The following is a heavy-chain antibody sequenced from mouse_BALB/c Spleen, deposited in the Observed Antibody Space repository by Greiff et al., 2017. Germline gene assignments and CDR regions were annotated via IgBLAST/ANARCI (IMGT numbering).Heavy chain of an antibody. CDR2: IDPANGNT. D-gene: IGHD1-1*01. V-gene: IGHV14-3*02. J-gene: IGHJ4*01. Sequence: EVKLVESGAELVKPGASVKLSCTASGFNIKDTYMHWVKQRPEQGLEWIGRIDPANGNTKYDPKFQGKATITADTSSNTAYLQLSSLTSEDTAVYYCARWGTTVYYAMDYWGQGTSVTVSS. CDR3: ARWGTTVYYAMDY. CDR1: GFNIKDTY.